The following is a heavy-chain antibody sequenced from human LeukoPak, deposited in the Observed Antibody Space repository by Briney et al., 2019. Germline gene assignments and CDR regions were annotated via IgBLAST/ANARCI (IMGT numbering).Heavy chain of an antibody. Sequence: ASVKVSCKVSGYTLTELSMHWVRQAPGKGLEWMGGFDPEDGETTHAQKFQGRVTMTEDTSTDTAYMELSSLRSEDTAVYYCAIVGATSGRDAFDIWGQGTMVTVSS. D-gene: IGHD1-26*01. V-gene: IGHV1-24*01. CDR1: GYTLTELS. J-gene: IGHJ3*02. CDR2: FDPEDGET. CDR3: AIVGATSGRDAFDI.